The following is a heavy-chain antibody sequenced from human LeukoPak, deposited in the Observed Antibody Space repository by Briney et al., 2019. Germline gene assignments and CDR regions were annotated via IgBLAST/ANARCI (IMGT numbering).Heavy chain of an antibody. CDR1: GYSFTSYW. CDR3: ARSSTKPVGGFDY. J-gene: IGHJ4*02. D-gene: IGHD3-10*01. Sequence: GESLKISCKGSGYSFTSYWIGWVRQMPGKGLEWMGIIYPGDSDTRYSPSFQGQVTISAGKSISTAYLQWSSLKASDTAMYYCARSSTKPVGGFDYWGQGTLVTVSS. V-gene: IGHV5-51*01. CDR2: IYPGDSDT.